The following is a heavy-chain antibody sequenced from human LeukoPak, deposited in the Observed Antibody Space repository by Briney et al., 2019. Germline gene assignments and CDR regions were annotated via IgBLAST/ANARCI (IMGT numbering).Heavy chain of an antibody. D-gene: IGHD1-1*01. V-gene: IGHV1-46*01. J-gene: IGHJ4*02. CDR2: INPSGGST. CDR3: ARSWEAGTTGYFDY. Sequence: ASVKVSFKASGYTFTIYYMHWVRQAPGQGLEGMGVINPSGGSTSYAQKFQGRVTITRDTSTSTVYMELSSLRSEDTAVYYCARSWEAGTTGYFDYWGQGTLVTVSS. CDR1: GYTFTIYY.